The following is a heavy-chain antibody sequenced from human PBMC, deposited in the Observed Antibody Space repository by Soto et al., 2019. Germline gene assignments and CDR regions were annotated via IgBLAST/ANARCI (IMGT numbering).Heavy chain of an antibody. CDR3: ARLLPSPLLRFDP. CDR2: IYSTGNT. D-gene: IGHD1-26*01. CDR1: GGSISSGRYY. J-gene: IGHJ5*02. Sequence: QVQLQESGPGLVKPSQTLSLTCSVSGGSISSGRYYWTWIRQRPGQGLEWIGYIYSTGNTYYSPSLKSRLTISIDTSDLRFSLRLSSVTAADTAVYYCARLLPSPLLRFDPWGQGTLVTVSS. V-gene: IGHV4-31*03.